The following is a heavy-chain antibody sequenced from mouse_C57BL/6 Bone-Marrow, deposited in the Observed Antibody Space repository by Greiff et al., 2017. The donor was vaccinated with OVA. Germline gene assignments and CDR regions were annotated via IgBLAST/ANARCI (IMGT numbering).Heavy chain of an antibody. Sequence: VQLQQSGAELVRPGTSVKVSCKASGYAFTNYLIEWVKQRPGQGLEWIGVINPGSGGTNYNEKFKGKATLTADKSSSTAYMQLSSLTSEDSAVYFCARGYYGSPWYAMDYWGQGTSVTVSS. CDR1: GYAFTNYL. D-gene: IGHD1-1*01. V-gene: IGHV1-54*01. CDR3: ARGYYGSPWYAMDY. J-gene: IGHJ4*01. CDR2: INPGSGGT.